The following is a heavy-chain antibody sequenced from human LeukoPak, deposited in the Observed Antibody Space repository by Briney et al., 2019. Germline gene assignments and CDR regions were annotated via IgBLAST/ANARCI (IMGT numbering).Heavy chain of an antibody. CDR3: VGGGWGDSSGSLDY. D-gene: IGHD3-22*01. CDR2: IYSGGST. V-gene: IGHV3-53*01. Sequence: GGSLRLSCAASGFTVSSNYMSWVRQAPGKGLEWVSVIYSGGSTYYADSVKGRFTISRDNSKNTLYLQMNSLRAEDAAVYYCVGGGWGDSSGSLDYWGQGTLVTVSS. CDR1: GFTVSSNY. J-gene: IGHJ4*02.